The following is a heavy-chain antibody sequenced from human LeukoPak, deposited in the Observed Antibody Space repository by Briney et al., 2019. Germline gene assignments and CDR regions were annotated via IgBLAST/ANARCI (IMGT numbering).Heavy chain of an antibody. V-gene: IGHV1-8*01. Sequence: GASVKVSCKASGYTFTSYDINWVRQATGQRLEWMGWMNPNSGNTGYAQKFQGRVTMTRNTSISTAYMELSSLRSEDTAVYYCARGFCSSTSCYFAFDIWGQGTMVTVSS. CDR2: MNPNSGNT. J-gene: IGHJ3*02. CDR3: ARGFCSSTSCYFAFDI. CDR1: GYTFTSYD. D-gene: IGHD2-2*01.